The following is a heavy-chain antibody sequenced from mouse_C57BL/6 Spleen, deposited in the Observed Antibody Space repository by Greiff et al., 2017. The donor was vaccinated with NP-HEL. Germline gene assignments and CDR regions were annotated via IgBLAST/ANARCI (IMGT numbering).Heavy chain of an antibody. CDR2: IHPNSGST. D-gene: IGHD1-1*01. CDR3: ARRLTTVVPFDY. V-gene: IGHV1-64*01. J-gene: IGHJ2*01. Sequence: QVQLQQSGAELVKPGASVKLSCKASGYTFTSYWMHWVKQRPGQGLEWIGMIHPNSGSTNYNEKFKSKATLTVDKSSSTAYMQLSSLTSEDSAVYYCARRLTTVVPFDYWGQGTTLTVSS. CDR1: GYTFTSYW.